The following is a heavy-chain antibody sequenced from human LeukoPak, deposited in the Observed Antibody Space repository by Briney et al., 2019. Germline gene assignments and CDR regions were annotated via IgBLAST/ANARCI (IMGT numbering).Heavy chain of an antibody. CDR1: GGSFSGYY. CDR3: ARVRLELLEYYYYMDV. V-gene: IGHV4-34*01. CDR2: INHSGNT. J-gene: IGHJ6*03. D-gene: IGHD1-7*01. Sequence: SETLSLTCAVSGGSFSGYYWSWIRQSPVKGLEWIGEINHSGNTNYNPSLRSRVSILVDTSKNQFSLRLSSVTAADTAVYYCARVRLELLEYYYYMDVWDKGATVTASS.